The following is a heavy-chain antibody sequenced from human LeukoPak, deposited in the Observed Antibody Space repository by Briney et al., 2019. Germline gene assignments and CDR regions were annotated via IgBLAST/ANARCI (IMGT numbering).Heavy chain of an antibody. CDR1: GFTFSIYG. D-gene: IGHD1-1*01. CDR3: AKDKGQLRDYYYMDV. Sequence: AGGSLRLSCAASGFTFSIYGMHWVRHAPGKGLEWVAFIRYDGSNTYYADSVKGRFTISRDNSKNTLYLQMNSLRAEDTAVYYCAKDKGQLRDYYYMDVWGKGTTVTVSS. V-gene: IGHV3-30*02. J-gene: IGHJ6*03. CDR2: IRYDGSNT.